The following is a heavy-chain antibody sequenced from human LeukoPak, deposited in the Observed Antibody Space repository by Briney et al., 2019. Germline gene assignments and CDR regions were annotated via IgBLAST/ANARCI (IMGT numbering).Heavy chain of an antibody. V-gene: IGHV3-33*01. Sequence: GGSLRLSCAASGFTFSSYGMHWVRQAPGKGLEWVAVIWYDGSNKYYADSVKGRFTISRDNSKNTLYLQMNSLRAEDTAVYYCARDEEEGCSSTSCPYGMDVWGQGTTVTVSS. J-gene: IGHJ6*02. CDR2: IWYDGSNK. CDR3: ARDEEEGCSSTSCPYGMDV. CDR1: GFTFSSYG. D-gene: IGHD2-2*01.